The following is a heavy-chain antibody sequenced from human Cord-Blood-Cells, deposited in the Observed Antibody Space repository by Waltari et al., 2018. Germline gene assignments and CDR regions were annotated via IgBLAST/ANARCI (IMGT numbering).Heavy chain of an antibody. Sequence: EVQLLESGGGLVQPGGSLRLSCAASGFTFSSYAMSWVRQAPWKGLEWVSAISGSGGSTYYADSVKGRFTISRDNSKNTLYLQMNSLRAEDTAVYYCARPPWGGGEYQLLAEYFQHWGQGTLVTVSS. V-gene: IGHV3-23*01. CDR2: ISGSGGST. CDR1: GFTFSSYA. D-gene: IGHD2-2*01. J-gene: IGHJ1*01. CDR3: ARPPWGGGEYQLLAEYFQH.